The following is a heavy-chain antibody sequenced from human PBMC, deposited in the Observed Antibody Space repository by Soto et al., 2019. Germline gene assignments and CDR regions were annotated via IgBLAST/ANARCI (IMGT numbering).Heavy chain of an antibody. CDR1: GFTFSSYA. Sequence: QVQLVESGGGVVQPGRSLRLSCAASGFTFSSYAMHWVRQAPGKGLEWVALISYDGSNKYYADSVKGRFSISRDNPKNTLYLQMNSLRAEDTAVYYCARDLGAMIVVARGASDIWGQGTMVTVSS. D-gene: IGHD3-22*01. CDR2: ISYDGSNK. CDR3: ARDLGAMIVVARGASDI. V-gene: IGHV3-30-3*01. J-gene: IGHJ3*02.